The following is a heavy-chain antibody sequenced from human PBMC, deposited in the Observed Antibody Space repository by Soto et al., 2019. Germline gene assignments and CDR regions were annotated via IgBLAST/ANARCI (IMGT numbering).Heavy chain of an antibody. CDR2: IIPIFGTA. J-gene: IGHJ5*02. V-gene: IGHV1-69*13. D-gene: IGHD3-3*01. CDR1: GGTFSSYA. Sequence: SVKVSCKASGGTFSSYAISWVRQAPGQGLEWMGGIIPIFGTANYAQKFQGRVTITADESTSTAYMELSSLRSEDTAVYYCATFGRDFWSGYYPNWFDPWGQGTLVTVSS. CDR3: ATFGRDFWSGYYPNWFDP.